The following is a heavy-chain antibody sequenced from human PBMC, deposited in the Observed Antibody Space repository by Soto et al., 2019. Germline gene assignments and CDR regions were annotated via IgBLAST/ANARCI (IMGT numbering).Heavy chain of an antibody. Sequence: SETLSLTCTVSGGSLSSYYWTWIRQSPGKGLEWIGYVYFSGNANYNPSLKSRVTISIDTSKNQFSLSLASVTAADTAFYYCGSVRPSGYVLSWGQGTLVTVSS. D-gene: IGHD6-25*01. CDR1: GGSLSSYY. CDR2: VYFSGNA. J-gene: IGHJ5*02. V-gene: IGHV4-59*01. CDR3: GSVRPSGYVLS.